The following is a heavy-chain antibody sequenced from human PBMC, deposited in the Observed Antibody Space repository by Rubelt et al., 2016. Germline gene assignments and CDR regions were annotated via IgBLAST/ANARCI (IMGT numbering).Heavy chain of an antibody. Sequence: QLQLQESGPGLVKPSETLSLTCTVSGGSISSTTYYWGWVRQPPGKGLEWIGEINHSGSTNYNPSLTSRVTISVDTSKNQFPLKLSSVTAADTAVYYCARMAGNYYGMDGWGQGTTVTVSS. V-gene: IGHV4-39*01. J-gene: IGHJ6*02. CDR3: ARMAGNYYGMDG. CDR2: INHSGST. D-gene: IGHD5-24*01. CDR1: GGSISSTTYY.